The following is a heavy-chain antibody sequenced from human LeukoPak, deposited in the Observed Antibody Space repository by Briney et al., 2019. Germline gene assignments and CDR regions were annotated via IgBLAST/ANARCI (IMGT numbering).Heavy chain of an antibody. D-gene: IGHD1-26*01. CDR3: AKGAVYSGSYYYYMDV. CDR2: ITSSGSAI. CDR1: GFTFSSYE. Sequence: SGGSLRLSCAASGFTFSSYEMNWVRQAPGKGLEWVSYITSSGSAIYYADSVKGRFTISRDNSKNTLYLQMNSLRVEDTAVYYCAKGAVYSGSYYYYMDVWGKGTTVTVSS. V-gene: IGHV3-48*03. J-gene: IGHJ6*03.